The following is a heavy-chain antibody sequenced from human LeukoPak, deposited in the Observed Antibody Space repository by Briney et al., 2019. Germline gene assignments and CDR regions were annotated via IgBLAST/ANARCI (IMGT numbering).Heavy chain of an antibody. CDR3: ARQFSGSGSYFNWFDP. CDR2: ISTYNGNT. V-gene: IGHV1-18*01. D-gene: IGHD3-10*01. CDR1: GYTFTSYA. Sequence: ASVKVSCKASGYTFTSYAMNWVRQAPGQGLEWMGWISTYNGNTNYAQKLQGRVTMTTDTSTSTAYMELRSLRSDDTAVYYCARQFSGSGSYFNWFDPWGQGTLVTVSS. J-gene: IGHJ5*02.